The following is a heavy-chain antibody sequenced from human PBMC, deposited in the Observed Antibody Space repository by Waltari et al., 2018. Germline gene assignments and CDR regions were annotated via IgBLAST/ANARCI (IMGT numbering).Heavy chain of an antibody. CDR3: CLNYPRGYYYYMDV. Sequence: QVQLQESGPGLVKPSQTLSLTCTVSGGSISSGSYYWSWIRQPAGKGLEWIGRIYTSGSTNYNPSLKSRVTISVDTSKNQFSLKLSSVTAADTAVYYCCLNYPRGYYYYMDVWGKGTTVTVSS. J-gene: IGHJ6*03. V-gene: IGHV4-61*02. CDR1: GGSISSGSYY. CDR2: IYTSGST. D-gene: IGHD4-4*01.